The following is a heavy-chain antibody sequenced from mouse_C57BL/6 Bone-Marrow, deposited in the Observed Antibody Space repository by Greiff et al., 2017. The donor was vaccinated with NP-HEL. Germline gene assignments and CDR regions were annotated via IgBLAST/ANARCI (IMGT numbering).Heavy chain of an antibody. CDR3: ARYRWRLLQIAY. V-gene: IGHV1-81*01. D-gene: IGHD2-3*01. CDR2: IYPRSGNT. J-gene: IGHJ3*01. Sequence: QVQLQQSGAELARPGASVKLSCKASGYTFTSYGISWVKQRTGQGLEWIGEIYPRSGNTYYNEKFKGKATLTADKSSSTAYMELRSLTSEDSAVYFCARYRWRLLQIAYWGQGTLVTVSA. CDR1: GYTFTSYG.